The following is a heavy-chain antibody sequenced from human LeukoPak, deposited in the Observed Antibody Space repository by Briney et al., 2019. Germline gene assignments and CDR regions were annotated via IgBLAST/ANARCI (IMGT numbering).Heavy chain of an antibody. J-gene: IGHJ4*02. CDR2: INSSSSTI. CDR3: AKRGYYYDSSGYYSRTYFDY. D-gene: IGHD3-22*01. Sequence: GGSLRLSCAASGFTFSSYSMNWVRQAPGKGLEWVSYINSSSSTIYYADSVKGRFTISRDNAKNSLYLQMNSLRDEDTAVYYCAKRGYYYDSSGYYSRTYFDYWGQGTLVIVSS. CDR1: GFTFSSYS. V-gene: IGHV3-48*02.